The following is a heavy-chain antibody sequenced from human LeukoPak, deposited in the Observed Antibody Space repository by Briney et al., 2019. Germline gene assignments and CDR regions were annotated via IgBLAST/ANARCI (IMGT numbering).Heavy chain of an antibody. J-gene: IGHJ4*02. V-gene: IGHV3-23*01. D-gene: IGHD3-16*01. CDR3: AEDGAPFGGLNVPTIFDY. CDR2: ISKSGDST. Sequence: GGSLRLSCAASGFTFSSYAMSWVRQAPGKGLEWVSAISKSGDSTFYADSVKGRFTMSRGNSKNTVYLQMNSLRAEDTAVYYCAEDGAPFGGLNVPTIFDYWGQGTLVSVSS. CDR1: GFTFSSYA.